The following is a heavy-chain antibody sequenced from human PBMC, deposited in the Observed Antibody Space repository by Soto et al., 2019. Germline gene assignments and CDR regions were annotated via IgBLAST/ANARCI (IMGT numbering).Heavy chain of an antibody. CDR2: INPNSGGT. Sequence: ASVKVSCKASGYTFTCYYMHWVRQAPGQGLEWMGWINPNSGGTNYSQKFQGRVTITRDTSASTAYMELSSLRSEDTAVYYCAMGVGWELLDYYYGTDVWGQGTTVTVSS. J-gene: IGHJ6*02. CDR3: AMGVGWELLDYYYGTDV. V-gene: IGHV1-2*02. CDR1: GYTFTCYY. D-gene: IGHD1-26*01.